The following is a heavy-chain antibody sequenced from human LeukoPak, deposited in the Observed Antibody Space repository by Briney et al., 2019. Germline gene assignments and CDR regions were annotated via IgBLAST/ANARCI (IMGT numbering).Heavy chain of an antibody. CDR2: IWEDGSNI. Sequence: GTSLRLSCAASGFTFSRYGMHWVRQAPGKGLEWVAVIWEDGSNIYYADSVRGRFTISRDNSKNTLYLQMNSLRAEDTAVYYCARVGYNSGWYEYWGQGTLVTVCS. CDR1: GFTFSRYG. CDR3: ARVGYNSGWYEY. J-gene: IGHJ4*02. D-gene: IGHD6-13*01. V-gene: IGHV3-33*01.